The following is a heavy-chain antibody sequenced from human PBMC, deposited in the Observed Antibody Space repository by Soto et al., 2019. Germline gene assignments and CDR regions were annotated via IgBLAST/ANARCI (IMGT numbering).Heavy chain of an antibody. CDR2: IYYSGST. D-gene: IGHD5-12*01. Sequence: SETLSLTCTVSGGSISSYYWSWIRQPPGKGLEWIGYIYYSGSTNYNPSLKSRVTISVDTSKNQFSLKLSSVTAADTAVYYCAGIGEWLRFNWFDPWGQGTLVTVSS. CDR3: AGIGEWLRFNWFDP. CDR1: GGSISSYY. V-gene: IGHV4-59*01. J-gene: IGHJ5*02.